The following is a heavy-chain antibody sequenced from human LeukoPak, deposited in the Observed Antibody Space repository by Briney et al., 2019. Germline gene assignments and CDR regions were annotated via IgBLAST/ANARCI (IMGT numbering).Heavy chain of an antibody. D-gene: IGHD3-9*01. V-gene: IGHV3-74*01. J-gene: IGHJ4*02. CDR3: ARDSDWLLFDY. CDR2: IHREGTIT. CDR1: GFTFSAYW. Sequence: GGSLTLSCAASGFTFSAYWMHWVRQVPGKGLVWVSRIHREGTITIYADSVKGRFTISRDNGKNTLYLHMNSLRADDTAVYYCARDSDWLLFDYWGQGTLVTVSS.